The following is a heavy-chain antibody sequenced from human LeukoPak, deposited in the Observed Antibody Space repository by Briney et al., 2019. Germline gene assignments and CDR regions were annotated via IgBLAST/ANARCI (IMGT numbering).Heavy chain of an antibody. V-gene: IGHV3-49*04. Sequence: GGSLRLSCTASRFTFGDYAMSWVRQAPGKGREWVGFIRSKAYGGTTEYAAAVKDRFTGSRDDSKSIAYLQINSLKTEDTAVYYCTRVELQLWLTDYWGQGTLVTVSS. CDR2: IRSKAYGGTT. CDR3: TRVELQLWLTDY. D-gene: IGHD5-18*01. CDR1: RFTFGDYA. J-gene: IGHJ4*02.